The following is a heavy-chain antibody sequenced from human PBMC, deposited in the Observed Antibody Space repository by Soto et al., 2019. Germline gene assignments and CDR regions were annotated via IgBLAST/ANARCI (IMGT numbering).Heavy chain of an antibody. D-gene: IGHD2-2*01. CDR3: ARKVLGSTSRPDWWYFDL. V-gene: IGHV3-23*01. CDR2: ISGGGDRT. CDR1: GFTFINYA. J-gene: IGHJ2*01. Sequence: EVQLLESGGGLVQPGGSLRLSCVGSGFTFINYAMNWVRQTPGKGLEWVSTISGGGDRTFDADTVKGRFTISRDNSKNTVNSQMHSLRADHTAVYYCARKVLGSTSRPDWWYFDLWGRGTLVTVSS.